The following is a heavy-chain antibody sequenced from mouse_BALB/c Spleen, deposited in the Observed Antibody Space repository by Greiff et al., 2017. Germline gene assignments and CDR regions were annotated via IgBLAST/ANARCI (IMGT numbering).Heavy chain of an antibody. CDR1: GYSITSDYA. D-gene: IGHD2-2*01. Sequence: EVQLQESGPGLVKPSQSLSLTCTVTGYSITSDYAWNWIRQFPGNKLEWMGYISYSGSTSYNPSLKSRISITRDTSKNQFFLQLNSVTTEDTATYYCARGANGYDGDFDYWGQGTTLTVSS. CDR2: ISYSGST. V-gene: IGHV3-2*02. J-gene: IGHJ2*01. CDR3: ARGANGYDGDFDY.